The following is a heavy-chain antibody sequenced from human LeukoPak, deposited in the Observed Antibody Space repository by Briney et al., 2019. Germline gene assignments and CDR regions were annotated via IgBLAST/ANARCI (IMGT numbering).Heavy chain of an antibody. Sequence: ASVKVSCKASGGTFSSYAISWVRQTPGQGLERMGGIIPIFGTANYAQKFQGRVTITTDESTSTAYMELSSLRSEDTAVYYCARVDDILTGYFLGYWGQGTLVTVSS. D-gene: IGHD3-9*01. J-gene: IGHJ4*02. CDR3: ARVDDILTGYFLGY. CDR2: IIPIFGTA. V-gene: IGHV1-69*05. CDR1: GGTFSSYA.